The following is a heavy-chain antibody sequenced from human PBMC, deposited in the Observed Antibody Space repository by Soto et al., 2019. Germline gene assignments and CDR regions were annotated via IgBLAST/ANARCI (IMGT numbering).Heavy chain of an antibody. V-gene: IGHV4-39*01. CDR2: IYYSGST. Sequence: TLEILSLTCTVSGGSIISSSYYWGWIRQPPGKGLEWIGSIYYSGSTYYNPSLKSRVTISVDTSKNQFSLKLSSVTAADTAVYYCARHGPNWNYARGVFDYWGQGTLVTVSS. CDR1: GGSIISSSYY. CDR3: ARHGPNWNYARGVFDY. D-gene: IGHD1-7*01. J-gene: IGHJ4*02.